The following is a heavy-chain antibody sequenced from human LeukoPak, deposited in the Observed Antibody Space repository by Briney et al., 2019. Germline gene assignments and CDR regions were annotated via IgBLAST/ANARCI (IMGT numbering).Heavy chain of an antibody. J-gene: IGHJ4*02. D-gene: IGHD3-10*01. CDR2: IIPIFGTA. V-gene: IGHV1-69*05. Sequence: SVKVSRKASGGTFSSYAISWVRQAPGQGLEWMGGIIPIFGTANYAQKFQGRVTITTDESTSTAYMELSSLRSEDTAVYYCARDHHGSGSTYFDYWGQGTLVTVSS. CDR1: GGTFSSYA. CDR3: ARDHHGSGSTYFDY.